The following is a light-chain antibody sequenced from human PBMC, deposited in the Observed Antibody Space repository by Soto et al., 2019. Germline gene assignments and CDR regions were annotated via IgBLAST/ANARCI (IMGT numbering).Light chain of an antibody. CDR3: SSYKSSSTDV. Sequence: QSVLTQPASVSGSPGQSITISCTGTSSDVGSYNLVSWYQQHPGKAPKLMIYEGSKRPSGVSNRFSGSKSGNTASLTISGLQAEEEAEYYCSSYKSSSTDVFGTGTKVTV. J-gene: IGLJ1*01. CDR1: SSDVGSYNL. CDR2: EGS. V-gene: IGLV2-14*02.